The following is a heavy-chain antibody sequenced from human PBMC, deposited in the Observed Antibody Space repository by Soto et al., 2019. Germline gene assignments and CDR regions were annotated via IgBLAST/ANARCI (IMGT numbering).Heavy chain of an antibody. CDR1: GGSISSGGYS. Sequence: SETLSLTCAVSGGSISSGGYSWSWIRQPPGKGLEWIGYIYYSGSTNYNPSLKSRVTISVDTSKNQFSLKLSSVTAADTAVYYCARASGHNDYGDYNYWGQGTLVTVSS. CDR3: ARASGHNDYGDYNY. D-gene: IGHD4-17*01. CDR2: IYYSGST. V-gene: IGHV4-61*08. J-gene: IGHJ4*02.